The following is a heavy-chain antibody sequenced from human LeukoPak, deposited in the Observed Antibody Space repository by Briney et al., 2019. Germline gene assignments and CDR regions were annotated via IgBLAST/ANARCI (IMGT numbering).Heavy chain of an antibody. CDR3: ARDLRRFAAYYFDY. J-gene: IGHJ4*02. D-gene: IGHD5/OR15-5a*01. CDR1: GFTFSGYA. CDR2: ISSDGRDK. V-gene: IGHV3-30*03. Sequence: QTGGSLRLSCAASGFTFSGYAIHWVRQAPGKGLEWVAVISSDGRDKHHADSVKGRFTISRDNSKNTLYLQTNSLRAEDTAVYYCARDLRRFAAYYFDYWGQGTLVTVSS.